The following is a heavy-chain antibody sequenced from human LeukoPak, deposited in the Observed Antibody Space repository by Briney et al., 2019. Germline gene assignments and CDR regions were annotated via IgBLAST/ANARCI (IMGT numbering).Heavy chain of an antibody. CDR1: GYTFTSYY. D-gene: IGHD6-19*01. Sequence: ASVKVSCKASGYTFTSYYMHWVRQAPGQGLEWMGIINPSGGSTSYAQKFQGRVTMTRDTSTSTVYMELSSLRSEDTAVYYCARGRERWLVSSDAFDIWGQGTMVTVSS. V-gene: IGHV1-46*01. J-gene: IGHJ3*02. CDR3: ARGRERWLVSSDAFDI. CDR2: INPSGGST.